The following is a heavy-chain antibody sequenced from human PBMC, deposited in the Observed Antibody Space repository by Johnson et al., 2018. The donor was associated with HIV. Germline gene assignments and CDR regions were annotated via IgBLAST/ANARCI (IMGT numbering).Heavy chain of an antibody. V-gene: IGHV3-15*01. CDR1: GFTFSNAW. D-gene: IGHD3-22*01. J-gene: IGHJ3*02. Sequence: VQLVESGGGLVQPGGSLRLSCAASGFTFSNAWMSWVRQAPGKGLEWVGRIKSKTDGGTPDYAAPVKGRFTISRDDSKNPLYLQMNSLKTEDTAVYYCTLRGVYDSSGLEIWGQGTMVTVSS. CDR2: IKSKTDGGTP. CDR3: TLRGVYDSSGLEI.